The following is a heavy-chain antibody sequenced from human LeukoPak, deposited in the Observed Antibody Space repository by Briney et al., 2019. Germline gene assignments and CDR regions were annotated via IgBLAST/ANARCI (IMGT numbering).Heavy chain of an antibody. Sequence: SETLSLTCAVYGGSFCGYYWNWIRQPPGKGLEWIGEINHSGSTNYNPSLKSRVTISVDTSKNQFSLKLSSVTAADTAVYYCARLRYQRDYWGQGTLVTVSS. J-gene: IGHJ4*02. V-gene: IGHV4-34*01. D-gene: IGHD1-14*01. CDR1: GGSFCGYY. CDR3: ARLRYQRDY. CDR2: INHSGST.